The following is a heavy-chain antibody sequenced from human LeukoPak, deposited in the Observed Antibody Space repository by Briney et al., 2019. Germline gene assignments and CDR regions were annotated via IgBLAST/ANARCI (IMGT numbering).Heavy chain of an antibody. CDR2: ISYDGSNK. CDR1: GFTFSSYA. D-gene: IGHD6-19*01. J-gene: IGHJ4*02. CDR3: AKGRNSSGWYETLVKVRRSGAYYFDY. V-gene: IGHV3-30*18. Sequence: GGSLRLSCAASGFTFSSYAMSWVRQAPGKGLEWVAVISYDGSNKYYADSVKGRFTISRDNSENTLYLQMNSLRAEDTAVYYCAKGRNSSGWYETLVKVRRSGAYYFDYWGQGTLVTVSS.